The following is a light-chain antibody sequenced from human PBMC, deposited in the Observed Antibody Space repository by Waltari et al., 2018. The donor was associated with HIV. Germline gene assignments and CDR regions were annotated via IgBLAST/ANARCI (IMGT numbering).Light chain of an antibody. CDR2: EVS. J-gene: IGLJ2*01. CDR3: SSYAGGNRV. V-gene: IGLV2-8*01. CDR1: TSDVGGYHY. Sequence: QSALTQPPSASGSPGQSVTISCTGTTSDVGGYHYVSWYHPHPGTAPKLRIYEVSKRPAGVPDRFFGSKSGNTASLPVSGLQAEDEADYYCSSYAGGNRVFGGGTKLTVL.